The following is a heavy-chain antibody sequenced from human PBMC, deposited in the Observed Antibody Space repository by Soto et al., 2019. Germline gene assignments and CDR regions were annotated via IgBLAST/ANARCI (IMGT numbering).Heavy chain of an antibody. Sequence: DVQVLESGGDLVQPGESLRLSCAASGFTFSNYAMTWVRQAPGKGLEGVSTMSGSGDSIYYADSVKGRFTISRDNSKXXXXXXXXXXXXXXWAVXXCATGRQMGYWGQGTLVIVSS. CDR1: GFTFSNYA. CDR3: ATGRQMGY. CDR2: MSGSGDSI. D-gene: IGHD3-9*01. V-gene: IGHV3-23*01. J-gene: IGHJ4*02.